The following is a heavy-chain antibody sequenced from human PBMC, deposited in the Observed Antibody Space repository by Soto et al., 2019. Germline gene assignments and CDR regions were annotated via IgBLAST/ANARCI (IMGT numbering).Heavy chain of an antibody. D-gene: IGHD3-9*01. J-gene: IGHJ6*02. CDR3: AKDLMYYDILTGFYGMDV. Sequence: PGGSLRLSCVASGFTFSTSDMHWVRQAPGQGLEWVSAISGSGGSTYYADSVKGRFTISRDTSKNTLYLQMNSLRAEDTAVYYCAKDLMYYDILTGFYGMDVWGQGTTGTVS. CDR1: GFTFSTSD. V-gene: IGHV3-23*01. CDR2: ISGSGGST.